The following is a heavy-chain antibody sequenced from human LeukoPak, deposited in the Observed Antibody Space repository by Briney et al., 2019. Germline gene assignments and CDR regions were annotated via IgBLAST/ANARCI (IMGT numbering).Heavy chain of an antibody. D-gene: IGHD3-22*01. CDR3: ARGHSYYYDSSGYLDY. CDR1: GGTFSSYA. Sequence: ASVKVSCKASGGTFSSYAISWVRQAPGQGLEWMGRIIPIFGIANYAQKFQGRVTITADKSTSTAYMELSSLRSEDTAVYYCARGHSYYYDSSGYLDYWGQGTLVTVSS. V-gene: IGHV1-69*04. CDR2: IIPIFGIA. J-gene: IGHJ4*02.